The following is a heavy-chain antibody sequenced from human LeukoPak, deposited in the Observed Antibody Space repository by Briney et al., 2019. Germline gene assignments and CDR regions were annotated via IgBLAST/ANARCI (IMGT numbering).Heavy chain of an antibody. CDR1: GYTFTSYG. CDR3: RLWFGEGDAFDI. J-gene: IGHJ3*02. V-gene: IGHV1-18*01. D-gene: IGHD3-10*01. CDR2: ISAYNGNT. Sequence: GASVKVSCKASGYTFTSYGISWVRQAPGQGLEWMGWISAYNGNTNYAQKFQGRVTMTRDTSISTAYMELSRLRSDDTAVYYCRLWFGEGDAFDIWGQGTMVTVSS.